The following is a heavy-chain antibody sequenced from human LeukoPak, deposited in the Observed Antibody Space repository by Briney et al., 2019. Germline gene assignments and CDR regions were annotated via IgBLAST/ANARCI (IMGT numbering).Heavy chain of an antibody. J-gene: IGHJ5*01. CDR3: ARDDPYNWNDS. V-gene: IGHV4-59*01. Sequence: PSETLSLTCTVSGGSISSYYWSWIRQPPGKGLEWVGYIYYSGSTNYNPSLKSRVTISVDTSKNQFSLKLSSVTAADTAVYYCARDDPYNWNDSWGQGTLVTVSS. CDR1: GGSISSYY. CDR2: IYYSGST.